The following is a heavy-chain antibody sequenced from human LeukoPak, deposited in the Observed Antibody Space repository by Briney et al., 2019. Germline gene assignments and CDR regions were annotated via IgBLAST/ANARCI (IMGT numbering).Heavy chain of an antibody. CDR2: IRNDGSTK. D-gene: IGHD3-10*01. J-gene: IGHJ4*02. CDR1: GFTFSIYG. Sequence: GGSLRLSCTSSGFTFSIYGMHWVRQAPGKGLEWVAFIRNDGSTKNYADSVKGRFTISRDNSKNTLYLQMNSLRAEDTAVYYCAKDTSQESIWFGELDYWGQGTLVTVSS. CDR3: AKDTSQESIWFGELDY. V-gene: IGHV3-30*02.